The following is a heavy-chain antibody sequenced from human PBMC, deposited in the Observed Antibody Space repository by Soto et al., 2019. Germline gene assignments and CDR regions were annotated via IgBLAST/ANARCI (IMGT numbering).Heavy chain of an antibody. CDR2: INYSGST. D-gene: IGHD5-12*01. J-gene: IGHJ4*02. V-gene: IGHV4-59*12. CDR3: AREASKGHSGYDGDFDY. CDR1: GGSISSYY. Sequence: SETLSLTCTVSGGSISSYYWTWIRQAPGKGLEWIGYINYSGSTNSNPSLKSRVTISVDTSKNQFSLKLSSVTAADTAVYYCAREASKGHSGYDGDFDYWGQGTLVTVSS.